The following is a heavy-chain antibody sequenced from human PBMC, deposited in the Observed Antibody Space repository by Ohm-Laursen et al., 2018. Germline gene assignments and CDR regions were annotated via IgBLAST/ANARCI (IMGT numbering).Heavy chain of an antibody. V-gene: IGHV3-9*01. CDR1: GFTFDDYA. J-gene: IGHJ4*02. Sequence: SLRLSCAASGFTFDDYAMHWVRQAPGKGLEWVSGISWNSGTIAYADSVKGRFTISRDNAKNSLYLQVSSLTSEDTAFYYCAKVHGISVTTTPDFWGQGTLVTVSS. CDR2: ISWNSGTI. CDR3: AKVHGISVTTTPDF. D-gene: IGHD6-19*01.